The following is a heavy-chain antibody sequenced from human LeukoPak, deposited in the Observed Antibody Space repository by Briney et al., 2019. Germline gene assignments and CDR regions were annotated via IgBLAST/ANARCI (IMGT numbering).Heavy chain of an antibody. J-gene: IGHJ4*02. CDR2: VNHSGST. Sequence: SETLSLTCAVYGGSFSGYYWSWIRQPPGRGLEWIGEVNHSGSTNYNPSLKSRVTISVDTSKIQFSLKLSSVTAADTAVYYCAGIAAAGYFDYWGQGTLVTVSS. CDR3: AGIAAAGYFDY. D-gene: IGHD6-13*01. V-gene: IGHV4-34*01. CDR1: GGSFSGYY.